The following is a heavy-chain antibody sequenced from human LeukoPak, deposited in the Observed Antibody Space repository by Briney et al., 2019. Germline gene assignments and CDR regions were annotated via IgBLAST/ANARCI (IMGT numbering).Heavy chain of an antibody. CDR1: GYTFTGYY. Sequence: GASVKVSCKASGYTFTGYYMHWVRQAPGQGLEWMGWINPNSGGTNYAQKFQGRDTMTRDTSISTAYMDLSRQRSEDTAVYYCARGVIAAAGRGFDYWGQGTLVTVSS. D-gene: IGHD6-13*01. J-gene: IGHJ4*02. CDR3: ARGVIAAAGRGFDY. CDR2: INPNSGGT. V-gene: IGHV1-2*02.